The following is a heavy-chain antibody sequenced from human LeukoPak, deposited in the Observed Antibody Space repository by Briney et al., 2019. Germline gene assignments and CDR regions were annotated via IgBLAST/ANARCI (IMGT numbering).Heavy chain of an antibody. CDR1: GGSISSYY. V-gene: IGHV4-4*09. CDR3: ARRNRYYYGSGSYYYFDY. CDR2: IYTSGST. J-gene: IGHJ4*02. D-gene: IGHD3-10*01. Sequence: SETLSLTCTVSGGSISSYYWSWIRQPPGKGLEWIGYIYTSGSTNYNPSLKSRVTISVDTSKNQFSLKLSSVTAADTAVYYCARRNRYYYGSGSYYYFDYWGQGTLVTVSS.